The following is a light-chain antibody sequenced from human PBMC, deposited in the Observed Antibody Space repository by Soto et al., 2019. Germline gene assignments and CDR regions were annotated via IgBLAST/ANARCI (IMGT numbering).Light chain of an antibody. V-gene: IGLV2-14*01. CDR3: SSYTTSNTLV. CDR2: EVS. CDR1: SSDVGGYNY. Sequence: QSALTQPASVSGSPGQSITISCTGTSSDVGGYNYVSWYQQFPGKAPKLMIYEVSNRPSGVSDRFSGSKSGNTASLTISGPQAEDEANYYCSSYTTSNTLVFGGGTKVTVL. J-gene: IGLJ3*02.